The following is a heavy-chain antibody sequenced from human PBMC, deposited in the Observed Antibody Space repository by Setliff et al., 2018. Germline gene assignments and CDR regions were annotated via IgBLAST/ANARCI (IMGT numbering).Heavy chain of an antibody. CDR3: ARDPLYRENLSRVFDF. V-gene: IGHV1-18*01. Sequence: ASVKVSCKTSGYTFTRYGISWVRQAPGKGFEWMGWIGPYNGNTYYAQKFQGRVAITTDTSTSTAYMELRSLRSDDTAVYYCARDPLYRENLSRVFDFWGQGTMVTVSS. CDR2: IGPYNGNT. CDR1: GYTFTRYG. D-gene: IGHD3-16*02. J-gene: IGHJ3*01.